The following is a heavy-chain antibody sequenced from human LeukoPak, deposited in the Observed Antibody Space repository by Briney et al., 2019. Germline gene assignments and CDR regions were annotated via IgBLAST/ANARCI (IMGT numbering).Heavy chain of an antibody. CDR1: GFTFSSYA. Sequence: GGSLRLSCAASGFTFSSYAMHWVRQAPGKGLEWVAVISYDGSNKYYADSVKGRFTISRDNSKNTLYLQMNSLRAEDTAVYYCARRSGGDYWGQGTLVTVSS. CDR2: ISYDGSNK. CDR3: ARRSGGDY. J-gene: IGHJ4*02. D-gene: IGHD3-10*01. V-gene: IGHV3-30-3*01.